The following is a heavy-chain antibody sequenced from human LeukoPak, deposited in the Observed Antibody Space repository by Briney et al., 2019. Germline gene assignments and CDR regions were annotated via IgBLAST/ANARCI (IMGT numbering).Heavy chain of an antibody. CDR3: ARGPDLRVTMIVVVIRGLDY. J-gene: IGHJ4*02. CDR1: GYTFTSYG. D-gene: IGHD3-22*01. Sequence: ASVKVSCKASGYTFTSYGISWVRQAPGQGLEWMGWISAYNGNTNYAQKLQGRVTMTTDTSTSTAYMELRGLRSDDTAVYYCARGPDLRVTMIVVVIRGLDYWGQGTLVTVSS. V-gene: IGHV1-18*01. CDR2: ISAYNGNT.